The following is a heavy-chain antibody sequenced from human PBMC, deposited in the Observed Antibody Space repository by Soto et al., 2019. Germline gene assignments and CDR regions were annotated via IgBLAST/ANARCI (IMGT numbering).Heavy chain of an antibody. CDR3: AKEHTITPYYYYGMDV. J-gene: IGHJ6*02. V-gene: IGHV3-30*18. Sequence: GGSLRLSCAASGFTFSSYGMHWVRQAPGKGLEWVAVISYDGSNKYYADSVKGRFTISRDNSKNTLYLQMNSLRAEDTAVYYCAKEHTITPYYYYGMDVWGQGTTVTVSS. CDR1: GFTFSSYG. CDR2: ISYDGSNK.